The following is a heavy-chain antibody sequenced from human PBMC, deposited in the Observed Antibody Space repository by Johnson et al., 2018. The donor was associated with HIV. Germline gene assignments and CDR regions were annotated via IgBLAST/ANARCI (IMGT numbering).Heavy chain of an antibody. CDR1: GFAFSSYG. V-gene: IGHV3-33*06. J-gene: IGHJ3*02. CDR3: AKGYGGNGGAFDI. Sequence: QVQLVESGGGAVQPGRSLRLSCAASGFAFSSYGMHWVRQAPGKGLEWVAVIWFDGTNKYYADSVKGRFTISRDNSKNTLYLQMNSLRAEDTAVYYCAKGYGGNGGAFDIWGQGTMVTVSS. D-gene: IGHD4-23*01. CDR2: IWFDGTNK.